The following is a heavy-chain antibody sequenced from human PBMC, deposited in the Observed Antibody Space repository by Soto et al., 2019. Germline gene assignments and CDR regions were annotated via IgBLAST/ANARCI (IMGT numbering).Heavy chain of an antibody. D-gene: IGHD1-1*01. CDR2: ISGSGGST. CDR1: GFTFSSYA. J-gene: IGHJ4*02. V-gene: IGHV3-23*01. CDR3: ATVEMATTGFDY. Sequence: EVQLLESGGGLVQPGGSLRRSCAASGFTFSSYAMSWVRQAPGKGLEWVSAISGSGGSTYYADSVKGRFTISRDNSKNPLYLKMNSLRAEDTAVYYCATVEMATTGFDYWGQGTLVTVSS.